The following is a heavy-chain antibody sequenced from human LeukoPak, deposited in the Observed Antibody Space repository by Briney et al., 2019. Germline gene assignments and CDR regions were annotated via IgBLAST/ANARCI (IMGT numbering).Heavy chain of an antibody. D-gene: IGHD3-3*01. Sequence: SETLSLTCTVSGGSITTYYWSWIRQPPGKGLEWIGFIFYSGSTNYNPSLKSRVTISLNTSKTQFSLKLSSVTAADSAVYYCARRTFWSGYYHDYWGQGTLVTVSS. CDR3: ARRTFWSGYYHDY. V-gene: IGHV4-59*01. CDR2: IFYSGST. CDR1: GGSITTYY. J-gene: IGHJ4*02.